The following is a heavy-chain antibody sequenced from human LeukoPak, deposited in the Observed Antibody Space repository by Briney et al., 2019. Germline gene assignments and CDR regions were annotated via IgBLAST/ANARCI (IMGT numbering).Heavy chain of an antibody. J-gene: IGHJ4*02. CDR1: GYIFTGYY. CDR3: ARVRYRLAETYIDY. Sequence: ASVKVSCKASGYIFTGYYMHWVRLAPGQGLEWMGWINPNSGDTNYARKFQGRVTMTRDTSISTAYMELSRLRSDDTAVYYCARVRYRLAETYIDYWGQGTLVTVSS. CDR2: INPNSGDT. D-gene: IGHD3-16*01. V-gene: IGHV1-2*02.